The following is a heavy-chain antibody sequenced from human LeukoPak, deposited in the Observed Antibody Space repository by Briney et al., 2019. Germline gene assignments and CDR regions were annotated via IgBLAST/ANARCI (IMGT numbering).Heavy chain of an antibody. CDR3: ARHSNPPL. CDR1: GFTFSSYE. J-gene: IGHJ4*02. CDR2: ISSSGSTI. D-gene: IGHD4-11*01. V-gene: IGHV3-48*03. Sequence: GGSLRLSCAASGFTFSSYEMNWVRQAPGKGLEWVSNISSSGSTIYYADSVKVRFTISRDNAKKSLYLQMNSLRAEDTAAYYCARHSNPPLWGQGTLVTVSS.